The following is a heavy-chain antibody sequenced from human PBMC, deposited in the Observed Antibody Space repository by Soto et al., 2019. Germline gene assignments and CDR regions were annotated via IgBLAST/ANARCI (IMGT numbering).Heavy chain of an antibody. J-gene: IGHJ5*02. CDR3: AKGSYDLWSGYSNWFDP. D-gene: IGHD3-3*01. CDR2: ISGSGGST. Sequence: PGGSLRLSCAASGFTFSSYAMSWVRQAPGKGLEWVSAISGSGGSTYYADSVKGRFTISRDNSKNTLYLQMNSLRAEDTAVYYCAKGSYDLWSGYSNWFDPWGQGTLVTVSS. CDR1: GFTFSSYA. V-gene: IGHV3-23*01.